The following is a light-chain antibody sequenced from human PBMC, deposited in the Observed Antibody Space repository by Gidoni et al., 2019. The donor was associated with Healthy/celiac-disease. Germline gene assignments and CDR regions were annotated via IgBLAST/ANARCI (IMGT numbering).Light chain of an antibody. J-gene: IGKJ1*01. V-gene: IGKV1-9*01. CDR3: QQLNSYPPWT. Sequence: DIQLTQSPSFLSASVGDRVTITCRASQGISSYLAWYLQKPGKAPKLLIYAASTVQSGVPSRFSGSGSGTEFTLTISSLQPEDCATYYCQQLNSYPPWTFGQGTKVEIK. CDR2: AAS. CDR1: QGISSY.